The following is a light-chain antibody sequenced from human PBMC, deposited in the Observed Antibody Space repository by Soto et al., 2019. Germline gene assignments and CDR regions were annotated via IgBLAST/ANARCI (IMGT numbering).Light chain of an antibody. CDR2: GAS. CDR1: QSVSSN. CDR3: QQYNNWPPGK. J-gene: IGKJ1*01. Sequence: EIVMTQSPATLSVSPGERATLSCRASQSVSSNLAWYQQKPGQAPRLLIYGASTRATGIPARFSGSGSGTEFTLTISSLQSEDFALYYCQQYNNWPPGKFGKGTKVEI. V-gene: IGKV3-15*01.